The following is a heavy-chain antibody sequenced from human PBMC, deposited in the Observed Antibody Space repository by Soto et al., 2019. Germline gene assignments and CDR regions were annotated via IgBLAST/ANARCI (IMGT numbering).Heavy chain of an antibody. Sequence: GGSLRLSCAASGFTFSSYAMSWVRQAPGKGLEWVSAISGSGGSTYYADSVKGRFTISRDNSKNTLYLQMNSLRAEDTTVYYCSFSRRYYYGSGSYYKLNYYFDYWGQGTLVTVSS. CDR1: GFTFSSYA. J-gene: IGHJ4*02. V-gene: IGHV3-23*01. CDR3: SFSRRYYYGSGSYYKLNYYFDY. CDR2: ISGSGGST. D-gene: IGHD3-10*01.